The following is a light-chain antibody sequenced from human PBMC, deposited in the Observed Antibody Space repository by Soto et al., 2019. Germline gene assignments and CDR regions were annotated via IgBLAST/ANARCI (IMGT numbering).Light chain of an antibody. J-gene: IGKJ5*01. CDR1: QSVSSN. CDR3: QQYNNWPPLT. V-gene: IGKV3-15*01. Sequence: EIVMTHSPATLSVSPGERATLSCRASQSVSSNLAWYQQKPGQAPRLLIYGASTRATGIPARFSGSGSGTEFTLTISSLQSEDFAVYYCQQYNNWPPLTFGQGTRLEI. CDR2: GAS.